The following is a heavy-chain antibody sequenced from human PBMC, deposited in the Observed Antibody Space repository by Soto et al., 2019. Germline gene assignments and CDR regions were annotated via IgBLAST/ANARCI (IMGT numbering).Heavy chain of an antibody. CDR2: IYRTGST. D-gene: IGHD3-16*01. CDR3: ATFDDRTALTTN. J-gene: IGHJ4*02. Sequence: PSETLSLTCAVSGGSFTSNNWWTWVRQPPGQGLEWIGEIYRTGSTNYNPSLKSRVTISLDKSENQFSLKVTSLTAADTAVYYCATFDDRTALTTNWGQGTLVTVSS. V-gene: IGHV4-4*02. CDR1: GGSFTSNNW.